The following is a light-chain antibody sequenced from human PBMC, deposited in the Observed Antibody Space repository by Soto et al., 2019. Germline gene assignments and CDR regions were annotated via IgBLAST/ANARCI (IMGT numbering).Light chain of an antibody. CDR3: QQYGTSPWA. J-gene: IGKJ1*01. CDR1: QSVGRNY. V-gene: IGKV3-20*01. Sequence: EIVLTQSPGTLSLSPGERATLSCRASQSVGRNYLAWYQQKPGQAPRILIFAASSRASGIPDRFSGSGSGSDFTLTISRLEPEDFAVYYCQQYGTSPWAFGQGTKLEIK. CDR2: AAS.